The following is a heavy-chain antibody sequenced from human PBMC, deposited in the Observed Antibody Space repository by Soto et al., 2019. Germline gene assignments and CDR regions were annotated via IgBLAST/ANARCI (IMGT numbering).Heavy chain of an antibody. CDR1: GFTFSSYA. CDR2: ISYDGSNK. Sequence: GGSLRLSCAASGFTFSSYAMSWVRQAPGKGLEWVAVISYDGSNKYYADSVKGRFTISRDNSKNTLYLQMNSLRAEDTAVYYCAKNPYSSGWSLDYWGQGTLVTVSS. CDR3: AKNPYSSGWSLDY. J-gene: IGHJ4*02. V-gene: IGHV3-30*18. D-gene: IGHD6-19*01.